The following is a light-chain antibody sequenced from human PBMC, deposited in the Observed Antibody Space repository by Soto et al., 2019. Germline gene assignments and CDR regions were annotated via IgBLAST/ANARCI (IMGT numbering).Light chain of an antibody. Sequence: SSELTQSFSVSVALGQTATITCGGNYIGSKNVHWYQQKPGQAPVLVIYRDRNRPSGIPERFSGSNSGNTATLTISRAQAGDEADYYCQVWDSNTVLFGGGTKLTVL. V-gene: IGLV3-9*01. CDR3: QVWDSNTVL. CDR2: RDR. CDR1: YIGSKN. J-gene: IGLJ2*01.